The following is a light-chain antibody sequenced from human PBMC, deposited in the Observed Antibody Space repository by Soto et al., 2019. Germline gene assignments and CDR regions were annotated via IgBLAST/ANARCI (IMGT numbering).Light chain of an antibody. Sequence: EIVLTQYPGTLSLSPGERATLSCRAGQSVSSSYLAWYQQKPGQAPRLLIYGASSRATGIPDRFSGSGSGTDFTLIISRLQPEDFALYYCQQYGSSPTWTFGQGTKVDIK. CDR3: QQYGSSPTWT. CDR1: QSVSSSY. J-gene: IGKJ1*01. V-gene: IGKV3-20*01. CDR2: GAS.